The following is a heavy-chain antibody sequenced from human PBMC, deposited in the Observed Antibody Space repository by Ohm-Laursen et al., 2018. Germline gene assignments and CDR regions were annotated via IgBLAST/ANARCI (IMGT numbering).Heavy chain of an antibody. V-gene: IGHV3-7*01. Sequence: SLRLSCAASGFTFSTYWMNWFRQAPGKGLESVASINQDGSEKYFVDSVRGRFTISRDNAKNSLYLQMTSLRAEDTAVYYCVRDRRGGSIELRAGGQGALVTVSS. J-gene: IGHJ4*02. CDR1: GFTFSTYW. CDR2: INQDGSEK. D-gene: IGHD6-6*01. CDR3: VRDRRGGSIELRA.